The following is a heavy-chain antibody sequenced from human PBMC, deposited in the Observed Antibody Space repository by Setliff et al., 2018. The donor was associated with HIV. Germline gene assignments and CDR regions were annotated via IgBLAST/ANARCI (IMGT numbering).Heavy chain of an antibody. D-gene: IGHD2-2*01. CDR1: GFTLREVS. V-gene: IGHV1-24*01. J-gene: IGHJ4*02. CDR3: AIDMVGGWLRPMPDF. Sequence: ASVKVSCKVSGFTLREVSMHWVRQAPGKGLEWMGYFDPEDGETVYAQKFQGRVTMTGDTSTNTAYMELSGLRSGDTAVYYCAIDMVGGWLRPMPDFWGQGALVTVSS. CDR2: FDPEDGET.